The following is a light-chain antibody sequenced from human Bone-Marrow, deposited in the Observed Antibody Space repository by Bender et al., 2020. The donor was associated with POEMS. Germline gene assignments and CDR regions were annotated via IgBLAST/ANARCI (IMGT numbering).Light chain of an antibody. CDR3: SSWDDSLNSWV. V-gene: IGLV1-44*01. CDR1: SSNSGNNA. J-gene: IGLJ3*02. CDR2: SND. Sequence: QSVLTQPPSAPGTPGQSVTISCSGTSSNSGNNAANWYQHVPGTAPKLLIYSNDQRPSGVPDRLSASSSAPSASLAISGLHSDDEADYYCSSWDDSLNSWVFGGGTKLTVL.